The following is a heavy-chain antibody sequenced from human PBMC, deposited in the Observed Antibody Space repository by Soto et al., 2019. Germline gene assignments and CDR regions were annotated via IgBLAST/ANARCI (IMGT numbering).Heavy chain of an antibody. CDR1: GFSLSTSGVG. V-gene: IGHV2-5*02. CDR3: ARRLRQSSNSWDSGAFDI. CDR2: IYWDDDK. Sequence: QITLQESAPVLVRPTETLTLTCTYSGFSLSTSGVGVGWVRQSPGKALEWLAVIYWDDDKRYMPSLQSRLTISKDTSINQVVLAMAHMLPMGTGTYYCARRLRQSSNSWDSGAFDIWGQGTEVAVS. J-gene: IGHJ3*02. D-gene: IGHD1-1*01.